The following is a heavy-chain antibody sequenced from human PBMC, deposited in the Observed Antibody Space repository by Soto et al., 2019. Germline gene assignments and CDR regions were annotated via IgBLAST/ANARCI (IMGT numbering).Heavy chain of an antibody. J-gene: IGHJ3*02. D-gene: IGHD6-19*01. Sequence: ESGGGLVQPGGSLRLSCAASGFTFSSYAMHWVRQAPGKGLEYVSVISSNGGSTSYANSVKGRFTVSRDNSKNTLYLQMGSLRADDMAVYYCARDKALGYNSGWYSAFDIWGQGTMVTVSS. CDR3: ARDKALGYNSGWYSAFDI. V-gene: IGHV3-64*01. CDR2: ISSNGGST. CDR1: GFTFSSYA.